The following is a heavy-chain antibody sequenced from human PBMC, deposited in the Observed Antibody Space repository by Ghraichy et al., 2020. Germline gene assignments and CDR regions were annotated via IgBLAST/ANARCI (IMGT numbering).Heavy chain of an antibody. CDR1: GFTFSSYS. V-gene: IGHV3-21*01. CDR2: ISSSSSYI. J-gene: IGHJ6*02. D-gene: IGHD3-3*02. CDR3: ARDPMAFLEWFGSDYYYGMDV. Sequence: GESLNISCAASGFTFSSYSMNWVRQAPGKGLEWVSSISSSSSYIYYADSVKGRFTISRDNAKNSLYLQMNSLRAEDTAVYYCARDPMAFLEWFGSDYYYGMDVWGQGTTVTVSS.